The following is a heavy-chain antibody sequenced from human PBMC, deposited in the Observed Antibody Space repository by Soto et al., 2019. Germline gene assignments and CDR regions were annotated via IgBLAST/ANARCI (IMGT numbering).Heavy chain of an antibody. J-gene: IGHJ3*02. CDR3: ARDYLGSDAFDI. V-gene: IGHV3-33*01. CDR1: GFTFSSYG. Sequence: QVQLVESGGGVVQPGRSLRLSCAASGFTFSSYGMHWVRQAPGKGLEWVAVIWYDGRNKYYADSVKGRFTISRDNSKNTLYLQMNSLRAEDTAVYYCARDYLGSDAFDIWGQGTMVTVSS. CDR2: IWYDGRNK. D-gene: IGHD7-27*01.